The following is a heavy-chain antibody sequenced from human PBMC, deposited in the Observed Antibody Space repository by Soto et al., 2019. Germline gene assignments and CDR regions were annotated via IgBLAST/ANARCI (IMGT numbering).Heavy chain of an antibody. V-gene: IGHV4-4*02. CDR2: IYHSGSP. CDR1: GGSISSTNW. CDR3: ATLPPRPVVAHLPIPT. Sequence: QVQLRESGPGLVKTSGTLSLTCAVSGGSISSTNWWTWVRQPPGKGLEWIGEIYHSGSPTYSPSLRGRATISVDKSNNQFSRRLRSVTAADTALYYCATLPPRPVVAHLPIPTWGQGILVTVSS. J-gene: IGHJ5*02. D-gene: IGHD2-21*01.